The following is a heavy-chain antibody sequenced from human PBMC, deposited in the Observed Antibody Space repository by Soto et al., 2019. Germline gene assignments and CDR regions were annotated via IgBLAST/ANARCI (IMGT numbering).Heavy chain of an antibody. D-gene: IGHD3-22*01. J-gene: IGHJ5*02. CDR1: GYTFTSNG. Sequence: ASVKVSCKASGYTFTSNGISWVRQAPGQGLEWMGWINANNGNTEYAQKFQGRVTMTTDTSTNTAYMEMKSLGSDDTAVYYCARASYDSSGYYYVGNWFDPWG. V-gene: IGHV1-18*01. CDR3: ARASYDSSGYYYVGNWFDP. CDR2: INANNGNT.